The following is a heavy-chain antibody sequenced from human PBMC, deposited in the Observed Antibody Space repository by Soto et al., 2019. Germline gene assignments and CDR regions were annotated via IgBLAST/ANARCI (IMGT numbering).Heavy chain of an antibody. D-gene: IGHD6-13*01. Sequence: GGSLRLSCAASGFTFSSYAMHWVRQAPGKGLEWVAVISFDGSNKYYADSVKGRFTISRDNSKNTLYLQMNSLRAEDTAVYYCARDLAEQLVIYYYYYYGMDVCGQGTTVTVSS. J-gene: IGHJ6*02. CDR3: ARDLAEQLVIYYYYYYGMDV. CDR1: GFTFSSYA. V-gene: IGHV3-30-3*01. CDR2: ISFDGSNK.